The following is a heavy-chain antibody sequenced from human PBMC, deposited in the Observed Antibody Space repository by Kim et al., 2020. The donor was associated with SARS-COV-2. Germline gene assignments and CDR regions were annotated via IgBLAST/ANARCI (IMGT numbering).Heavy chain of an antibody. Sequence: GGSLRLSCAASGFTFSSYSMNWVRQAPGKGLEWVSSISSSSSYIYYADSVKGRFTISRDNAKNSLYLQMNSLRAEDTAVYYCARSRSRAAAGTSGEFDPWGQGTLVTVSS. D-gene: IGHD6-13*01. CDR2: ISSSSSYI. CDR1: GFTFSSYS. CDR3: ARSRSRAAAGTSGEFDP. J-gene: IGHJ5*02. V-gene: IGHV3-21*01.